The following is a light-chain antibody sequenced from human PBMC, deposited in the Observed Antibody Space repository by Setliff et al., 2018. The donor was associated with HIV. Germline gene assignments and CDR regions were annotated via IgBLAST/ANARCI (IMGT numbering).Light chain of an antibody. J-gene: IGLJ3*02. Sequence: QSVLTQPPSASGTPGQTVTISGSGSTSNIGSNSVNWYQQLPGMAPKLLIYSDNQRPSGVPGRFSGSKSGNTASLTISGLQAEDGAHYYCSSSSSSATLMFGGGTK. CDR2: SDN. V-gene: IGLV1-44*01. CDR1: TSNIGSNS. CDR3: SSSSSSATLM.